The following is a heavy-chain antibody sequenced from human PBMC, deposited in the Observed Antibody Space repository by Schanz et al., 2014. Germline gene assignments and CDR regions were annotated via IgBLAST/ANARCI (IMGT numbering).Heavy chain of an antibody. CDR2: ISSSGTST. Sequence: QVQLVESGGGLVKPGGSLRLSCSASGFTFSDYFMTWIRQAPGKGLEWLSYISSSGTSTYYADSVKGRFTISRDNAKNSLYLQMINLRAEDTAFYYCARLGRMGAFDIWGQGTMVTVSS. CDR3: ARLGRMGAFDI. CDR1: GFTFSDYF. D-gene: IGHD2-8*01. J-gene: IGHJ3*02. V-gene: IGHV3-11*01.